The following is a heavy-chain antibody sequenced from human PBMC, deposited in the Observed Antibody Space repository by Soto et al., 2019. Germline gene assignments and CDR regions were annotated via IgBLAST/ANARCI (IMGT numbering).Heavy chain of an antibody. D-gene: IGHD6-19*01. J-gene: IGHJ4*02. CDR3: TTRYQWLVGIDY. CDR2: IKSKTDGGTT. Sequence: GGSLRLSCAASGFTFSNAWMNWVRQAPGKRLEWVGRIKSKTDGGTTDYAAPVKSRFTISRDDSKNTLYLQMNSLKTEDTAVYYCTTRYQWLVGIDYWGQGTLVTVSS. CDR1: GFTFSNAW. V-gene: IGHV3-15*07.